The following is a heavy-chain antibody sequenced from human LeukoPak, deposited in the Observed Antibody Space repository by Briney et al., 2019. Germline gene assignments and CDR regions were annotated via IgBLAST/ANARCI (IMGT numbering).Heavy chain of an antibody. CDR1: GYSFTSYW. CDR2: IYPGDSDT. J-gene: IGHJ5*02. D-gene: IGHD5-18*01. CDR3: ARRKGYSYGPYSWFDP. Sequence: GESLKISCKGSGYSFTSYWIGWVRQMPGKGLEWMGIIYPGDSDTRYSPSFQGQVTISADKSISTAYLRWSSLKASDTAMYYCARRKGYSYGPYSWFDPWGQGTLVTVSS. V-gene: IGHV5-51*01.